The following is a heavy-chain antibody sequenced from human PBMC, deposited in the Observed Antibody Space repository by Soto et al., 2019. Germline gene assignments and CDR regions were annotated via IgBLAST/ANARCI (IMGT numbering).Heavy chain of an antibody. CDR3: AKGGRQWLVTSDFNY. J-gene: IGHJ4*02. CDR2: VSHDGRNT. D-gene: IGHD6-19*01. CDR1: GFTFSDYA. Sequence: VQLVESGGGVVQPGRSLRLSCAASGFTFSDYAMHWVRQAPGKGLEWVAVVSHDGRNTHYADSVNGRLTISRDSSKNTVSLEMTSLRAEDTAVYYCAKGGRQWLVTSDFNYWGQGALVTVYS. V-gene: IGHV3-30*18.